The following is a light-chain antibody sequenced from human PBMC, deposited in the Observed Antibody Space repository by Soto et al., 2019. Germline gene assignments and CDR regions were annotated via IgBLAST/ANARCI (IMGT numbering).Light chain of an antibody. J-gene: IGKJ4*01. Sequence: DIQLTQSPSTLSASVGDRVTITCRASQSVSTWLAWYQQKPGKAPKLLIHTASTLENGVPSRFSGSGSRTVFPLTISSLQPDDSTTYSCHQFPEYPVIFGGGTQVQI. V-gene: IGKV1-5*03. CDR1: QSVSTW. CDR3: HQFPEYPVI. CDR2: TAS.